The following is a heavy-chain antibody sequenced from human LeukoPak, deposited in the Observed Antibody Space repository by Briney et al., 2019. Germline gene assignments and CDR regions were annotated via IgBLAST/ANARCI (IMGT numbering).Heavy chain of an antibody. CDR3: ASSLCGGDCPLAH. D-gene: IGHD2-21*02. Sequence: ASVKVSCKASGYTFTGYYMHWVRQAPGQGLEWMGWINPNSGGTNYAQKSQGRVTMTRDTSISTAYMELSRLRSDDTAVYYCASSLCGGDCPLAHWGQGTLVTVSS. V-gene: IGHV1-2*02. J-gene: IGHJ4*02. CDR2: INPNSGGT. CDR1: GYTFTGYY.